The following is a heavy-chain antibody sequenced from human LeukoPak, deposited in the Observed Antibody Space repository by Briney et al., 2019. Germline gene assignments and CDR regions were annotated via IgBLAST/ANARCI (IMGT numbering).Heavy chain of an antibody. CDR1: GGSISSYY. V-gene: IGHV4-59*01. Sequence: PSETLSLTCTVSGGSISSYYWSWIRQPPGKGLEWIGYIYYSGSTNYNPSLKSRVAISVDTSKNQFSLKLSSVTAADTAVYYCARDMEGFDPWGQGTLVTVSS. CDR2: IYYSGST. D-gene: IGHD3-10*01. J-gene: IGHJ5*02. CDR3: ARDMEGFDP.